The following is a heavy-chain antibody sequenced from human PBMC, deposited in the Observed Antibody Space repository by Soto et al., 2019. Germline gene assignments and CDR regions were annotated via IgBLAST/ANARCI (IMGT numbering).Heavy chain of an antibody. J-gene: IGHJ4*02. D-gene: IGHD3-22*01. CDR3: VRDARTMYYYDSSGYYGDY. CDR2: ISYDGSNK. CDR1: GFTFSSYA. Sequence: GSRRLSCAASGFTFSSYAMHWVRQAPGKGLEWVAVISYDGSNKYYADSVKGRFTISRDNSKNTLYLQMNSLRAEDTAVYYCVRDARTMYYYDSSGYYGDYWGQGTLVTVSS. V-gene: IGHV3-30-3*01.